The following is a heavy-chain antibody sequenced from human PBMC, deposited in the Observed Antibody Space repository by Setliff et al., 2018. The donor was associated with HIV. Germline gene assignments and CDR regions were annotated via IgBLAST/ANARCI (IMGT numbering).Heavy chain of an antibody. D-gene: IGHD2-8*01. CDR3: ARHAYGCSNGICYMSDY. V-gene: IGHV5-51*01. CDR1: GYSFTSYW. CDR2: IYPGDSDT. Sequence: ESLKISCKGSGYSFTSYWIGWVRQMPGKGLEWMGIIYPGDSDTRYSPSFQGQVTISADKSITTAYLQWSSLRASDTAMYYCARHAYGCSNGICYMSDYWGQGTLVTVSS. J-gene: IGHJ4*02.